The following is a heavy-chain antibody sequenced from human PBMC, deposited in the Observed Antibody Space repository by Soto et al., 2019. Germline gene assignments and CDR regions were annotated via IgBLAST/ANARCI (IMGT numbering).Heavy chain of an antibody. CDR1: GGSISSYY. V-gene: IGHV4-59*01. D-gene: IGHD3-16*01. J-gene: IGHJ3*02. CDR2: IYYSGST. Sequence: SETLSLTCTVSGGSISSYYWSWIRQPPGKGLEWIGYIYYSGSTNYNPSLKSRVTISVDTPKNQFSLKLSSVTAADTAVYYCARSKSRYDYVWGSPPDAFDIWGQGTMVTVSS. CDR3: ARSKSRYDYVWGSPPDAFDI.